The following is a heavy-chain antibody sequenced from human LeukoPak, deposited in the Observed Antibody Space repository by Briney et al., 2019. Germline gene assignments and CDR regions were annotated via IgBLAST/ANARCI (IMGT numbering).Heavy chain of an antibody. CDR1: GGSISSGGYY. CDR3: ASLTYDSSGYYQHN. CDR2: IYYSGST. Sequence: SETLSLTCPVSGGSISSGGYYWSWIRQHPGKGLEWIGYIYYSGSTYYNPSLKSRVTISVDTSKNQFSLKLSSVTAADTAVYYCASLTYDSSGYYQHNWGQGTLVTVSS. J-gene: IGHJ4*02. D-gene: IGHD3-22*01. V-gene: IGHV4-31*03.